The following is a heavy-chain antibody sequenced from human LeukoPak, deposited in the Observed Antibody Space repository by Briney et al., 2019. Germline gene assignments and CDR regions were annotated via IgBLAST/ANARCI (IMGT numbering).Heavy chain of an antibody. CDR1: GYTFTSYG. CDR3: ARVWAMVEQQLDRYASNDY. D-gene: IGHD6-13*01. J-gene: IGHJ4*02. Sequence: GASVKVSCKASGYTFTSYGISWVRQAPGQGLEWMGWISAYNGNTNYAQKLQGRVTMTTDTSTSKAYMELRRLRSDDTAVYYCARVWAMVEQQLDRYASNDYWGQGTLVTVSS. CDR2: ISAYNGNT. V-gene: IGHV1-18*01.